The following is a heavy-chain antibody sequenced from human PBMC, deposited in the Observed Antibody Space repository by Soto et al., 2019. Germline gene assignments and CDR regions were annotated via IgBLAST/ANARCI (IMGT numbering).Heavy chain of an antibody. V-gene: IGHV5-10-1*01. J-gene: IGHJ5*02. CDR1: GYSLTSYW. CDR2: IDPSDSYT. D-gene: IGHD2-2*01. CDR3: ARDISASWQYNWFDP. Sequence: PGESLKISCKGSGYSLTSYWISWVRQMPGKGLEWMGRIDPSDSYTNYSPSFQGHVTISADKSISTAYLQWSSLKASDTAMYYCARDISASWQYNWFDPWGQGTLVIVSS.